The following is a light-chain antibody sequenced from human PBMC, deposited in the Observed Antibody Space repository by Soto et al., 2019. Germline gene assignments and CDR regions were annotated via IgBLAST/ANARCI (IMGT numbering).Light chain of an antibody. V-gene: IGKV1-33*01. CDR3: QHRSDWPIT. CDR1: QDIKNY. CDR2: DAS. J-gene: IGKJ5*01. Sequence: DIQMTQSPSPLAASVGDRVTITCQASQDIKNYLNWYQQKSGKAPKLLIYDASDLETGVPSRFSGSGSGTDFTLTISSLEPEDFAIYYCQHRSDWPITFGQGTRLEVK.